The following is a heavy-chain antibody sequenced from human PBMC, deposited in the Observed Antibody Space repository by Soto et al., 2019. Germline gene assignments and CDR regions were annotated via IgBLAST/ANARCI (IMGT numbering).Heavy chain of an antibody. CDR3: AKSPPSSWAYFED. V-gene: IGHV3-15*07. CDR1: GFTFSNAW. J-gene: IGHJ4*01. Sequence: GGSLRLSCAASGFTFSNAWMNWVRQAPGKGLEWAGRIKSKTDGGTTDYAAPVKGRFTISRDDSKNTLYLQMNSLKTEDTAVYYCAKSPPSSWAYFEDWGQGTLVTV. D-gene: IGHD6-13*01. CDR2: IKSKTDGGTT.